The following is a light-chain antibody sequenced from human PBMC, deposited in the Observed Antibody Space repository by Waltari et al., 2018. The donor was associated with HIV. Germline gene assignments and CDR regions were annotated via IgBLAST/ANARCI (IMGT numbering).Light chain of an antibody. CDR3: QSYDSSNRV. J-gene: IGLJ3*02. Sequence: NFMLTQPHSVSESPGKTVTISCTRSSGSIASNYVQWYQQRPGSAPTTVIYEDKQRPSGVPDRFSGSIDSSSNSASLTISGLKTEDETDYYCQSYDSSNRVFGGGTKLTVL. CDR2: EDK. CDR1: SGSIASNY. V-gene: IGLV6-57*04.